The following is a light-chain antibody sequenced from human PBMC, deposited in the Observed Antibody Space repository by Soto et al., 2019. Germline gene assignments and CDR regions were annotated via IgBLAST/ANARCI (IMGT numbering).Light chain of an antibody. Sequence: QSALTQPASVAGSPGQSITISCTGTSSDIGYYNYVSWYQHHPGKPPKLMIFDVIIRPSGVSSRFSGSKSGNTASLTISGLQAEDEADYYCSSFTTSATGVFGGGTQLTVL. CDR1: SSDIGYYNY. CDR3: SSFTTSATGV. J-gene: IGLJ2*01. CDR2: DVI. V-gene: IGLV2-14*03.